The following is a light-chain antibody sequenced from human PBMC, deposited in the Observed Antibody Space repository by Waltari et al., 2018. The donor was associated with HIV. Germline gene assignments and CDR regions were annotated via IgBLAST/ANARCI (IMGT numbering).Light chain of an antibody. CDR1: QSVSSN. J-gene: IGKJ1*01. CDR3: QQYNNRPWT. CDR2: GAS. V-gene: IGKV3D-15*01. Sequence: EIVMTQSPATLSVSPGERATLSCRASQSVSSNLAWYQQKPGQAPRFLMYGASTRATGIPARFSGSGSGTEFTLTISSLQCEDFAVYYCQQYNNRPWTFGQGTTVEIK.